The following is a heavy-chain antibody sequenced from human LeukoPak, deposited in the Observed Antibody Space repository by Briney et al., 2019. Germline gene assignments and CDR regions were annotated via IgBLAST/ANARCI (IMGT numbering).Heavy chain of an antibody. D-gene: IGHD3-9*01. Sequence: ASVKVSCKASGGTFSSYAISWVRQAPGKGLEWMGGFDPEDGETIYAQKFQGRVTMTEDTSTDTAYMELSSLRSEDTAVYYCATDPALRYFDWLLFAFDIWGQGTMVTVSS. V-gene: IGHV1-24*01. CDR2: FDPEDGET. J-gene: IGHJ3*02. CDR3: ATDPALRYFDWLLFAFDI. CDR1: GGTFSSYA.